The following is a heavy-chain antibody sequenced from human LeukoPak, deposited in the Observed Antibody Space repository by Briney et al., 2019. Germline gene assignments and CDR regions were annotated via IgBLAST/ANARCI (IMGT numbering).Heavy chain of an antibody. CDR2: IYSVDTT. J-gene: IGHJ3*02. Sequence: GGSLRLSCAASGFTVRSNYISWVRQAPGKGLEWVSVIYSVDTTFYADSVKGRFTISRDNSKNTLYLQMNSLRAEDTAVYYCAKSSGSSCYRCAFDIWGQGTMVTVSS. CDR3: AKSSGSSCYRCAFDI. CDR1: GFTVRSNY. D-gene: IGHD2-2*01. V-gene: IGHV3-53*01.